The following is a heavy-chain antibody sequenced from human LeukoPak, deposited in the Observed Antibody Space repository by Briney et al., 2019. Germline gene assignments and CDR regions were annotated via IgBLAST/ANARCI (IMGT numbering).Heavy chain of an antibody. J-gene: IGHJ4*02. Sequence: ASVKVSCKASGYTFTGYYIHWVRQAPGQGLEWMGWINPNSGGTNYAQKFQGRVTMTRDTSISTAYMELSRLRSDDTAVYYCARSFYDFWSGYQSNPHFDYWGQGTLVTVSS. CDR2: INPNSGGT. D-gene: IGHD3-3*01. CDR1: GYTFTGYY. CDR3: ARSFYDFWSGYQSNPHFDY. V-gene: IGHV1-2*02.